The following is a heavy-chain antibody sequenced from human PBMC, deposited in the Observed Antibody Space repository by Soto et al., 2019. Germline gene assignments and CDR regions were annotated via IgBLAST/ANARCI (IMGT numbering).Heavy chain of an antibody. Sequence: EVQLLESGGGLVQPGGSLRLSCAASGFTFSSYAMSWVRQAPGKGLAWVSGISVSGGSTYYADSVKGRFTISRDNSKNTLYLQMNSLRAEDTAVYYCASNTRYDPPDYWGQGILVTVSS. CDR2: ISVSGGST. J-gene: IGHJ4*02. CDR3: ASNTRYDPPDY. V-gene: IGHV3-23*01. CDR1: GFTFSSYA. D-gene: IGHD3-16*01.